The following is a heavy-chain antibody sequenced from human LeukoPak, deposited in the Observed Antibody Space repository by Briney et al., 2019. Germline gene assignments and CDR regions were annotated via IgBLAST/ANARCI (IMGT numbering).Heavy chain of an antibody. V-gene: IGHV3-11*01. CDR1: GFTFSDYN. CDR3: ARSIGLTGGGVDV. CDR2: ITNGGSTI. J-gene: IGHJ6*02. Sequence: GGSLRLSCAASGFTFSDYNMNWVRQAPGKGLEWVSYITNGGSTIHHADSVKGRFTISRDNAKKTLYLQMNSLRAEDTVVYYCARSIGLTGGGVDVWGQGTTVTVSS. D-gene: IGHD3-9*01.